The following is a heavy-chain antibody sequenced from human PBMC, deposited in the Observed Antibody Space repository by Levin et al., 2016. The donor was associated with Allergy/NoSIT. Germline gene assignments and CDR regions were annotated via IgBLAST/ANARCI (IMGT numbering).Heavy chain of an antibody. CDR2: VYYTGST. D-gene: IGHD4-23*01. V-gene: IGHV4-59*01. Sequence: SETLSLTCTVSGDSINSYYWTWIRQPPGEGLEWIGSVYYTGSTFYNPSLRGRGAISLDTSKNQFSLKVNSVTAADTAVYYCAACRHGGMSALDYWGQGILVSVSS. J-gene: IGHJ4*02. CDR1: GDSINSYY. CDR3: AACRHGGMSALDY.